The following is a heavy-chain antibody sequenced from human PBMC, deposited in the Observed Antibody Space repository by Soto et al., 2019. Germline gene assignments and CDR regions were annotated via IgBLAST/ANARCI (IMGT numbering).Heavy chain of an antibody. Sequence: ASVKVSCKASGDTFTSYGISWVRQAPGQGLEWMGWISAYNGNTNYAQKLQGRVTMTTDTSTSTAYMELRSLRSDDTAVYYCARDAYYDSSGPRKGAFDIWGQGTMVTVSS. V-gene: IGHV1-18*01. CDR3: ARDAYYDSSGPRKGAFDI. D-gene: IGHD3-22*01. CDR1: GDTFTSYG. J-gene: IGHJ3*02. CDR2: ISAYNGNT.